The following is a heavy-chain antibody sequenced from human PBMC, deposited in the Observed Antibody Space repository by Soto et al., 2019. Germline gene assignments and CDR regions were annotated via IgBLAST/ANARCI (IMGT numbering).Heavy chain of an antibody. Sequence: AGGSLRLSCATSGFIFIDAWMSWVRQRPGKALEWVGRIKGKSDAGTSDYAGAMKGRVTISRDDSKNSIYLQMNRLETEDTGMYFCTTGSRYWGQGTPVTVSS. J-gene: IGHJ4*02. CDR1: GFIFIDAW. V-gene: IGHV3-15*01. D-gene: IGHD3-10*01. CDR3: TTGSRY. CDR2: IKGKSDAGTS.